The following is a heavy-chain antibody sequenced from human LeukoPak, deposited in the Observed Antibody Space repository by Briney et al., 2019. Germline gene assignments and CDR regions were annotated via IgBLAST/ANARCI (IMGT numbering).Heavy chain of an antibody. CDR1: GYSISSGYY. J-gene: IGHJ4*02. D-gene: IGHD2-2*01. CDR3: AVVPVVPAVQIDC. CDR2: IYHSGST. V-gene: IGHV4-38-2*02. Sequence: SETLSLTCTVPGYSISSGYYGGWLRQPPGKGLEWIGSIYHSGSTYYNPSLKSRVTISVDTSKNQFSLELSSVTAADTAVYYCAVVPVVPAVQIDCWGQGTLVTVSS.